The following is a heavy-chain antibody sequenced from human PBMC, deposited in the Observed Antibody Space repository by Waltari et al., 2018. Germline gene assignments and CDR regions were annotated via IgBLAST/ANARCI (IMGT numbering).Heavy chain of an antibody. CDR2: INVDGSYI. V-gene: IGHV3-74*01. Sequence: EVQLVEAGGDIVQPGGSLRLSCAASGFTFSDYWMHWVRQVPGKGLVWVLRINVDGSYISYSDSVKGRFTISRDNSKNTVYLQLNSLRVEDTAIYYCVRKGGRGYPCGPFYYDSWGRGTLVTVSS. CDR1: GFTFSDYW. CDR3: VRKGGRGYPCGPFYYDS. J-gene: IGHJ4*02. D-gene: IGHD5-18*01.